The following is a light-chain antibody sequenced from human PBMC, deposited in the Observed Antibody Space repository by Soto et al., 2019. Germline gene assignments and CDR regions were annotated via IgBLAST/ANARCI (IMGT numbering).Light chain of an antibody. J-gene: IGKJ1*01. CDR3: QQYNNWPWT. CDR2: GAS. V-gene: IGKV3-15*01. Sequence: IEIPQSPSTLSVSPGERATLSCRASQSVSSNLAWYQQKPGQAPRLLIYGASTRATGIPARFSGSGSGTECTLTISSLQSEDFAVYYCQQYNNWPWTFGQGTKV. CDR1: QSVSSN.